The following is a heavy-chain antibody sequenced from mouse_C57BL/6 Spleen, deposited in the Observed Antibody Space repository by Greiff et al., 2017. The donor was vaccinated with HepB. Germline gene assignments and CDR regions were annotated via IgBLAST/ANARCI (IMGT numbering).Heavy chain of an antibody. Sequence: VQLQQSGAELARPGASVKLSCKASGYTFTSYGISWVKQRTGQGLEWIGENYPRSGNTYYNEKFKGKATLTADKSSSTAYMELRSLTSEDSAVYFCARTSNYWFAYWGQGTLVTVSA. CDR1: GYTFTSYG. D-gene: IGHD2-5*01. J-gene: IGHJ3*01. V-gene: IGHV1-81*01. CDR3: ARTSNYWFAY. CDR2: NYPRSGNT.